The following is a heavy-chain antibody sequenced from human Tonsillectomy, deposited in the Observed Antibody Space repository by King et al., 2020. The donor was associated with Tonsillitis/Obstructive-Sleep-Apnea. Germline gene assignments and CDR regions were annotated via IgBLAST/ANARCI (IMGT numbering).Heavy chain of an antibody. V-gene: IGHV1-18*01. CDR1: GYTFTSNG. CDR3: AREMYGDYPTDY. CDR2: ISAYNVNT. D-gene: IGHD4-17*01. Sequence: QLVQSGAEVKKPGASVKVSCKASGYTFTSNGISWVRQAPGQGLECMGWISAYNVNTKYAQKLQGRVTMTTDKSTSTAYMELRSLRSDDTAVDYCAREMYGDYPTDYWGQGTLVTVSS. J-gene: IGHJ4*01.